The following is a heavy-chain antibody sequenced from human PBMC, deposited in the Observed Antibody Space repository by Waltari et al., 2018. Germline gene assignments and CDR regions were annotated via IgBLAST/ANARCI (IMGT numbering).Heavy chain of an antibody. CDR1: GGSVTDTSYF. V-gene: IGHV4-39*01. CDR3: ARQGLYCRSSNCVGLDFSH. Sequence: QESGPGLLKPSETLSLTCAVSGGSVTDTSYFWGWIRQAPGKGLEWVGNIYYDGNTNYNPSLKSRVSISVDTSQKQFSLKLTSVTATDTAVYYCARQGLYCRSSNCVGLDFSHWGQGTLVAVS. CDR2: IYYDGNT. J-gene: IGHJ4*02. D-gene: IGHD2-2*01.